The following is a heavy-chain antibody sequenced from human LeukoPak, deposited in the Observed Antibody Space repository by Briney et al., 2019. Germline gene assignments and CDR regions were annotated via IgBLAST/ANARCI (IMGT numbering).Heavy chain of an antibody. J-gene: IGHJ3*02. V-gene: IGHV4-30-4*07. D-gene: IGHD1-1*01. CDR2: IYYSGST. CDR3: ARDTGQDAFDI. CDR1: GYSISSGYS. Sequence: SETLSLTCTVSGYSISSGYSWSWIRQPPGKGLEWIGYIYYSGSTYYNPSLKSRVTISVDTSKNQFSLKLSSVTAADMAVYYCARDTGQDAFDIWGQGTMVTVSS.